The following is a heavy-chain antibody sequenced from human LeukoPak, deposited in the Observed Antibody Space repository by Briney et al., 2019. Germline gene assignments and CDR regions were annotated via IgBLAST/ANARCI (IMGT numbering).Heavy chain of an antibody. D-gene: IGHD3-16*01. CDR1: GYTFTGYY. CDR2: INPNSGGT. Sequence: ASVKVSCKASGYTFTGYYMHLVRQAPGQGLEWMGWINPNSGGTNYAQKFQGRVTMTRDTSISTAYMELSRLRSDDTAVYYCARDAPHSPYDYVWGSLGYWGQGNLVTVSS. J-gene: IGHJ4*02. V-gene: IGHV1-2*02. CDR3: ARDAPHSPYDYVWGSLGY.